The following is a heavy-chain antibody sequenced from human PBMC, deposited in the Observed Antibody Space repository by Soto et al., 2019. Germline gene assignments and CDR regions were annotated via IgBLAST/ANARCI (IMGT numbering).Heavy chain of an antibody. CDR2: ISGSGGST. V-gene: IGHV3-23*01. J-gene: IGHJ2*01. CDR1: GFTFSSYA. D-gene: IGHD2-15*01. CDR3: AKVGPVVVPTQGYFDL. Sequence: PGESLKISCAASGFTFSSYAMSWVRQAPGKGLEWVSAISGSGGSTYYADSVKGRFTISRDNSKNTLYLQMNSLRAEDTAVYYCAKVGPVVVPTQGYFDLWGRGTLVTVSS.